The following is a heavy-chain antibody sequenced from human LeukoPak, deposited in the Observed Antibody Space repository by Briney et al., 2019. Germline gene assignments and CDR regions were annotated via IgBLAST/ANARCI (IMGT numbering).Heavy chain of an antibody. CDR2: IKQDGSEN. Sequence: ETLSLTCTVSGGSISSYYWSWVRQAPGKRLEWVANIKQDGSENFYVDSVKGRFTISRDNAKNSLYLQMNSLRAEDTAVYYCARDSTGYGYEEWSWGQGTLVTVSS. J-gene: IGHJ5*02. CDR1: GGSISSYY. D-gene: IGHD5-18*01. CDR3: ARDSTGYGYEEWS. V-gene: IGHV3-7*01.